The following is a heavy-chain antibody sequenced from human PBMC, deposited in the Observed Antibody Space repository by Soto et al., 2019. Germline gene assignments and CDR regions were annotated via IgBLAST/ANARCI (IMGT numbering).Heavy chain of an antibody. D-gene: IGHD3-3*01. Sequence: GGSLRLSCAASGFTVSSNYMSWVRQAPGKGLEWVSVIYSGGSTYYADSVKGRFTISRDNSKNTLYLQMNSLRAEDTAVYYCARDRRNPYDFWSGSFPMDVWGKGTTVTVSS. CDR1: GFTVSSNY. CDR3: ARDRRNPYDFWSGSFPMDV. CDR2: IYSGGST. V-gene: IGHV3-66*01. J-gene: IGHJ6*04.